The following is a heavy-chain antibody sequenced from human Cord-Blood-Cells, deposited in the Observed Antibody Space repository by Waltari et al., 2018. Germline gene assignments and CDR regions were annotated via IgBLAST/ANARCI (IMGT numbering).Heavy chain of an antibody. CDR2: INHSGST. CDR3: ARAWTVVTAFDI. Sequence: QVQLQQWGAGLLKPSESLSLTCAAYGGSFSGFYWTWIRQPPGKGLEWIGEINHSGSTNYNPSLKSRVTISVDTSKNQFSLKLSSVTAADTAVYYCARAWTVVTAFDIWGQGTMVTVSS. CDR1: GGSFSGFY. D-gene: IGHD2-15*01. V-gene: IGHV4-34*01. J-gene: IGHJ3*02.